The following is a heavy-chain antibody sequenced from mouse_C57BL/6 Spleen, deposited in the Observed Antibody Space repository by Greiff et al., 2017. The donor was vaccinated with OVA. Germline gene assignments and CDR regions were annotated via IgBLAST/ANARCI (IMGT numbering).Heavy chain of an antibody. V-gene: IGHV1-50*01. J-gene: IGHJ2*01. CDR3: ARRACDYGGYYFDY. Sequence: QVQLQQPGAELVKPGASVKLSCKASGYTFTSYWMQWVKQRPGQGLEWIGEIDPSDSYTTYNQKFKGKATLTVDTSSSTAYMQLSSLTSEDSAVYYCARRACDYGGYYFDYWGQGTTLTVSS. CDR1: GYTFTSYW. CDR2: IDPSDSYT. D-gene: IGHD2-4*01.